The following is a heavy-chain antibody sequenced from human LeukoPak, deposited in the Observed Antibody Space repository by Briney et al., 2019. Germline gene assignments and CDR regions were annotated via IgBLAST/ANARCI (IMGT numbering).Heavy chain of an antibody. CDR3: VRPAEQQLDAYDI. V-gene: IGHV4-59*08. CDR2: IYHSGST. J-gene: IGHJ3*02. CDR1: GGSISSYY. Sequence: PSETLSLTCTVSGGSISSYYWSWIRQPPGKGLEWIGYIYHSGSTNYNPSLKSRVTIAVDTSKNQFSLKLTSVTAADTAVYYCVRPAEQQLDAYDIWGQGKMVTVSS. D-gene: IGHD6-13*01.